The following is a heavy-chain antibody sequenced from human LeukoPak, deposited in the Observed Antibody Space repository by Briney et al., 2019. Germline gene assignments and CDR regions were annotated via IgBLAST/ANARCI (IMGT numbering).Heavy chain of an antibody. CDR1: GGSISNITNSNW. CDR2: IYHSGST. CDR3: ASSEGGATKGFDY. V-gene: IGHV4-4*02. Sequence: PSETLSLTCAVSGGSISNITNSNWWSWVRQPPGKGLEWIGEIYHSGSTNYNPSLKSRVTISVDTSKNQFSLKLSSVTAADTAVYYCASSEGGATKGFDYWGQGTLVTVSS. D-gene: IGHD1-26*01. J-gene: IGHJ4*02.